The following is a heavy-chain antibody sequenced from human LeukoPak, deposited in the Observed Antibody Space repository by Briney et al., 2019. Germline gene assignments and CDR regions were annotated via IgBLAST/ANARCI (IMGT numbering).Heavy chain of an antibody. Sequence: KPSETLSLTCTVSGGSISSYYWSWIRQPPGKRLEWIGYIYYSGSTNYNPSLKSQVTISVDTSKNQFSLKLSSVTAADTAVYYCARDSSRTTRGYSYGTFDIWGQGTMVTVSS. J-gene: IGHJ3*02. CDR3: ARDSSRTTRGYSYGTFDI. V-gene: IGHV4-59*01. CDR1: GGSISSYY. CDR2: IYYSGST. D-gene: IGHD5-18*01.